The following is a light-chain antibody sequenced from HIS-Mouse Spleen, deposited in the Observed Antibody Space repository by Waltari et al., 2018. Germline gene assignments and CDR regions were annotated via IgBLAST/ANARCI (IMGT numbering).Light chain of an antibody. CDR1: QGISSY. CDR3: QQLNSYPYT. CDR2: AAS. Sequence: DIQLTQSPSFLSASLGDRFTITCRASQGISSYLAWYQQKPGKAPKLLIYAASTLQSGVPSRFSGSGSGTEFTLTISSLQPEDFATYYCQQLNSYPYTFGQGTKLEIK. J-gene: IGKJ2*01. V-gene: IGKV1-9*01.